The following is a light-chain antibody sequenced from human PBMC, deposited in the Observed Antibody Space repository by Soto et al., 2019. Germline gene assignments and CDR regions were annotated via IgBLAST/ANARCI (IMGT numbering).Light chain of an antibody. CDR2: DAS. CDR3: QQYDNS. V-gene: IGKV1-33*01. Sequence: DIQMTQSPSSLSASVGDRVTITCHASQDISNYLNWYQQKPGKAPKLLIYDASNLETGVPSRFSGSGSGTEFRFTISSLQPEDIASYYCQQYDNSFGGGTKGEI. CDR1: QDISNY. J-gene: IGKJ4*01.